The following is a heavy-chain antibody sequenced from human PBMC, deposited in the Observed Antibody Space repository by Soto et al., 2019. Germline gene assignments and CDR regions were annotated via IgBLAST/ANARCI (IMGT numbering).Heavy chain of an antibody. V-gene: IGHV3-48*03. CDR1: GFTFSSYE. Sequence: GGSLRLSCAASGFTFSSYEMDWVRQSPGKGLEWVAYISSSGTILYGDSVKGRFTISRDNADNSLYLQMNSLTAEDTAVYYCTKEKSVMYSGYDAFDIWGRGTMVTVSS. J-gene: IGHJ3*02. CDR2: ISSSGTI. D-gene: IGHD5-12*01. CDR3: TKEKSVMYSGYDAFDI.